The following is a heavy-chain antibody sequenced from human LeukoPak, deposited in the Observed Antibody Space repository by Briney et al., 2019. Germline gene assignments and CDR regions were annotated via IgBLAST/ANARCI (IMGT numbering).Heavy chain of an antibody. CDR3: ARGRYDSSGYYYPSGAYYYMDV. D-gene: IGHD3-22*01. V-gene: IGHV4-59*01. J-gene: IGHJ6*03. Sequence: SETLSLTCTVSGGSISSYYWSWIRQPPGKGLEWIGYIYYGGSTNYNPSLKSRVTISVDTSKNQFSLKLSSATAADTAVYYCARGRYDSSGYYYPSGAYYYMDVWGKGTTVTISS. CDR2: IYYGGST. CDR1: GGSISSYY.